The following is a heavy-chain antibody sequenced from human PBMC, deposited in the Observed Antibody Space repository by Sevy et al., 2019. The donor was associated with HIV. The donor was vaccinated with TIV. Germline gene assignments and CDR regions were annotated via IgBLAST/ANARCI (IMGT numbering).Heavy chain of an antibody. CDR2: IIPLFGTT. CDR3: ATEVGGAGQLERLTSYYGMDV. V-gene: IGHV1-69*13. D-gene: IGHD1-1*01. CDR1: GGPFNTYA. Sequence: ASVKVSCKASGGPFNTYAITWIRQAPGQELEWMGGIIPLFGTTNYAQKFQGRVTITADESRTTANMELRSLTSEDTAASYCATEVGGAGQLERLTSYYGMDVWGQGTTVTVSS. J-gene: IGHJ6*02.